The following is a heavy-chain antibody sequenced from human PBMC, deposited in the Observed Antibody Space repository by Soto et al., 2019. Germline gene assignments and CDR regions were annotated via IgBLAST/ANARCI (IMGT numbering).Heavy chain of an antibody. Sequence: PGGSLRLSCAASGFTFSSYAMSWVRQAPVKGLAWVSAISGSGGSTYYADSVKGRFTISRDNSKNTLYLQMNSLRAEGTAVYYCAKLPFLYYYDSSGYSWFDPWGQGTLVTVSS. D-gene: IGHD3-22*01. J-gene: IGHJ5*02. V-gene: IGHV3-23*01. CDR1: GFTFSSYA. CDR3: AKLPFLYYYDSSGYSWFDP. CDR2: ISGSGGST.